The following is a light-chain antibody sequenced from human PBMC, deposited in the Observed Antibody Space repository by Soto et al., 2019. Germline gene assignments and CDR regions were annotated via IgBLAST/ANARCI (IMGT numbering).Light chain of an antibody. J-gene: IGLJ2*01. CDR3: SSFTSSFTDI. V-gene: IGLV2-14*01. Sequence: QSVLTQPASVSGSPGQSITISCTGTSSDVGGYNFVSWFQQHPGEAPKLIIYEVNNRPSGVSNRFSGSKSGTMASLIISGLQPEDEADYYCSSFTSSFTDIFGGGTKLTV. CDR2: EVN. CDR1: SSDVGGYNF.